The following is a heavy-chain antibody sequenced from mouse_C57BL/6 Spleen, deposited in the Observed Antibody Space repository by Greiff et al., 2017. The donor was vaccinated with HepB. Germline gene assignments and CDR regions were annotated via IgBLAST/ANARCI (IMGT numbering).Heavy chain of an antibody. CDR2: ISSGGSYT. J-gene: IGHJ2*01. V-gene: IGHV5-6*01. CDR1: GFTFSSYG. CDR3: ARGGDGGDFDY. Sequence: EVQVVESGGDLVKPGGSLKLSCAASGFTFSSYGMSWVRQTPDKRLEWVATISSGGSYTYYPDSVKGRFTISRDNAKNTLYLQMSSLKSEDTAMYYCARGGDGGDFDYWGQGTTLTVSS.